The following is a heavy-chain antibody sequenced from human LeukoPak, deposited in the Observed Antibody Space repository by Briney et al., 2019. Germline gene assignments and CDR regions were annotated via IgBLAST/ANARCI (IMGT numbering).Heavy chain of an antibody. D-gene: IGHD3-3*01. CDR1: GFTFGDYA. CDR3: TRDLPGQRFLEWLFVSVGMDV. CDR2: IRSKAYGGTT. J-gene: IGHJ6*02. Sequence: GGSLRLSCTASGFTFGDYAMSWFRQAPGKGLEWVGFIRSKAYGGTTEYAASVKGRFTISRDDSKNIAYLQMNSLKTEDTAVYYCTRDLPGQRFLEWLFVSVGMDVWGQGTTVTVSS. V-gene: IGHV3-49*03.